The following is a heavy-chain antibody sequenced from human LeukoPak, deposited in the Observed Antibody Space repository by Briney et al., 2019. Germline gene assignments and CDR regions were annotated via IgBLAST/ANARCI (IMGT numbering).Heavy chain of an antibody. CDR2: MNPNSGNT. Sequence: ASVKVSCKASGYTFTSYDINWVRQATGQGLEWMGWMNPNSGNTGYAQKFQGRVTMTRNTSISTAYMELSSLRSEDTAVYYCARGIGYYYDSSGLDFDYWGQGTLVTVSS. V-gene: IGHV1-8*02. CDR3: ARGIGYYYDSSGLDFDY. D-gene: IGHD3-22*01. CDR1: GYTFTSYD. J-gene: IGHJ4*02.